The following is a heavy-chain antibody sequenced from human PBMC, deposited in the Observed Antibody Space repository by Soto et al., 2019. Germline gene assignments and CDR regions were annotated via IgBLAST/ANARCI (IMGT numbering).Heavy chain of an antibody. V-gene: IGHV4-31*03. CDR1: GGSISSGGYY. Sequence: PSETLSLTCTVSGGSISSGGYYWSWIRQHPGKGLEWIGYIYYSGSTYYNPSLKSRVTISVDTSKNQFSLKLSSVTAADTAVYYCARAGNGITIFGVVITYFDYWGQGTLVTVSS. D-gene: IGHD3-3*01. CDR3: ARAGNGITIFGVVITYFDY. J-gene: IGHJ4*02. CDR2: IYYSGST.